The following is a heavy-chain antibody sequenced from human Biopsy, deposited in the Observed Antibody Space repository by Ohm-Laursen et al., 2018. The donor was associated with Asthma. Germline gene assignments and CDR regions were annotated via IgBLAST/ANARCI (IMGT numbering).Heavy chain of an antibody. CDR3: ARGPEYVRSSGALDY. J-gene: IGHJ4*02. CDR1: GDSFSNYA. Sequence: ESSVKVSCNASGDSFSNYAISWVRQAPGQGLEWMGGLIPALGTPDHAQMFEGRVTITADESTSTAYMELSSLSSEDTALYYCARGPEYVRSSGALDYWGQGTLVTVSS. V-gene: IGHV1-69*01. D-gene: IGHD2-2*01. CDR2: LIPALGTP.